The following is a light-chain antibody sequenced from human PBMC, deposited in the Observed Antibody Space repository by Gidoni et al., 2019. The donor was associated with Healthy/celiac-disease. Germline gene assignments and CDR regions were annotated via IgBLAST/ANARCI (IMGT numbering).Light chain of an antibody. Sequence: DIVMTHSPDSLHVSLTERATINCKSSKSVLYSSNNKNYLAWYQQKPGQPPKLLIYWASTRESGVPDRFSGSGSGTDFTLTISSLQAEDVEVYYCQQYYSTPFWEFTCGPGTKVDIK. J-gene: IGKJ3*01. CDR2: WAS. V-gene: IGKV4-1*01. CDR1: KSVLYSSNNKNY. CDR3: QQYYSTPFWEFT.